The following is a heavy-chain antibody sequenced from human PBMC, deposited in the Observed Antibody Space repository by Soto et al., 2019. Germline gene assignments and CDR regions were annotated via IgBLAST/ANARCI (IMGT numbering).Heavy chain of an antibody. J-gene: IGHJ3*02. CDR1: GFTFSSYA. CDR2: ISGSGDST. CDR3: AKIRLYDSTGYHRDALDI. V-gene: IGHV3-23*01. D-gene: IGHD3-22*01. Sequence: PGGSLRLSCAASGFTFSSYAMHWVRQAPGKGLEWVSGISGSGDSTYYTDSVKGRFTISRDNSKNTLYLQMSSLRAEDTAVYYCAKIRLYDSTGYHRDALDIWGQGTMVTVSS.